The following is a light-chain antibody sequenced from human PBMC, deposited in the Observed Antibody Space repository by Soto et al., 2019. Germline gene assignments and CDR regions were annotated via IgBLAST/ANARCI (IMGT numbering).Light chain of an antibody. CDR2: GAS. CDR3: QQYGGSHGT. CDR1: QSVSSSY. Sequence: EIVLTQSPGTLSLSPGERATLSCRASQSVSSSYVAWYQQKPGQAPRLLISGASSRATGIPDRFSGSGSGTDFTLTISRLEPEDFAVYYCQQYGGSHGTFGQGTKVEIK. V-gene: IGKV3-20*01. J-gene: IGKJ1*01.